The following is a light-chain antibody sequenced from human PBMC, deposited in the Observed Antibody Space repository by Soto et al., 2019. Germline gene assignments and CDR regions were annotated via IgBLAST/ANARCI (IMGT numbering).Light chain of an antibody. Sequence: DIQVTQSPSFLSASVGDRVTITCRASQGISNYLAWYQQKPGRASKLLIYTASTLHSGVPSRFSGSGSGTEFTLTISSLQPEDFATYYCQQFNNYPRTFGQGTKLEIK. CDR3: QQFNNYPRT. CDR1: QGISNY. J-gene: IGKJ2*01. CDR2: TAS. V-gene: IGKV1-9*01.